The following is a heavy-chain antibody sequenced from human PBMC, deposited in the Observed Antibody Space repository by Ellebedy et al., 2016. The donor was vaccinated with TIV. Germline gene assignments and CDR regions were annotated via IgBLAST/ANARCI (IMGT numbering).Heavy chain of an antibody. CDR3: ARDDRIAVVRGGTWVWFDP. CDR2: INPSGTT. CDR1: GGSFSGYF. J-gene: IGHJ5*02. Sequence: MPSETLSLTCGVYGGSFSGYFWSWIRQPPGKGLEWIGEINPSGTTNYNPSLKSRVTMSVDTPKNQFSLRLTSVTAADTAVYYCARDDRIAVVRGGTWVWFDPWGQGTLVTVSS. D-gene: IGHD6-19*01. V-gene: IGHV4-34*01.